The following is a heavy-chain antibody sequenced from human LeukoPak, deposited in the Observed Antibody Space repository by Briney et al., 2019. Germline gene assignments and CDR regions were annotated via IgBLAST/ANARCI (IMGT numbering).Heavy chain of an antibody. CDR3: ARVDYYDSSGYFDY. D-gene: IGHD3-22*01. V-gene: IGHV3-33*01. Sequence: PGGSLRLSCAASAFTFSNYGFHWVRQAPGKGLEWVAVIWYDGSYKYYADSVKGRFTISRDNSKNTLYLQMNSLRAEDTAVYYCARVDYYDSSGYFDYWGQGTLVTVSS. CDR2: IWYDGSYK. J-gene: IGHJ4*02. CDR1: AFTFSNYG.